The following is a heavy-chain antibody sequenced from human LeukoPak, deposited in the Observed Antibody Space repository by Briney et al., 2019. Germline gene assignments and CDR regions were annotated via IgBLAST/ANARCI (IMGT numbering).Heavy chain of an antibody. J-gene: IGHJ4*02. CDR1: GFTFSSYS. Sequence: GGSLRLSCAASGFTFSSYSMNWVRQAPGKGLEWVSYISSSSSTIYYADSVKSRFTISRDNAKNSLYLQMNSLRAEDTAVYYCARDEEGASDYWGQGTLVTVSS. CDR3: ARDEEGASDY. V-gene: IGHV3-48*01. CDR2: ISSSSSTI. D-gene: IGHD3-16*01.